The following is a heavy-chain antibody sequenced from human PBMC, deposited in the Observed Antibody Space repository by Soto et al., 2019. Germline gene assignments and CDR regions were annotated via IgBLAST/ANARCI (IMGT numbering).Heavy chain of an antibody. D-gene: IGHD3-10*01. Sequence: ASVKVSCKASGYTFSNYGISWVRQAPGQGLESMGWISAYNGNIKFAQKVQGRVTMTTDTFTSTAYMELRSLRSDDTAVYYCARAPPGEGAAMFDLWGQGTLVTVSS. CDR3: ARAPPGEGAAMFDL. CDR2: ISAYNGNI. CDR1: GYTFSNYG. V-gene: IGHV1-18*01. J-gene: IGHJ5*02.